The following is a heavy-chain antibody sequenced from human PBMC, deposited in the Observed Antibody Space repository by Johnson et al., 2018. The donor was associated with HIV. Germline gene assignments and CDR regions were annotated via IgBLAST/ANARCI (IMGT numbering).Heavy chain of an antibody. CDR1: GFTVRSNH. Sequence: QVQLVESGGGLVQPGGSLRLSCAASGFTVRSNHISWVRQTPGKGLEWVALIWYDGTNKYYADSVKARFTISRDNSKNTLYLQMNSLRAEDTAVYYCAKDARTRWELEPDAFDIWGQGTMVTVSS. CDR2: IWYDGTNK. J-gene: IGHJ3*02. V-gene: IGHV3-33*06. D-gene: IGHD1-26*01. CDR3: AKDARTRWELEPDAFDI.